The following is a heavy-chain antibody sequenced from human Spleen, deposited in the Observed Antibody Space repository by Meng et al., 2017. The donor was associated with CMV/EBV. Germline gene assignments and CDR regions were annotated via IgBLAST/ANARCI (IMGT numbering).Heavy chain of an antibody. J-gene: IGHJ4*02. CDR2: IKQDGSEK. V-gene: IGHV3-7*01. D-gene: IGHD5-24*01. CDR1: GFTFSSYW. CDR3: AKLRRDGYNDY. Sequence: GGSLRLSCAASGFTFSSYWMSWVRQAPGKGLEWVANIKQDGSEKYYVDSVKGRFTISRDNAKNSLYLQMNSLRAEDTAVYYCAKLRRDGYNDYWGQGTLVTVSS.